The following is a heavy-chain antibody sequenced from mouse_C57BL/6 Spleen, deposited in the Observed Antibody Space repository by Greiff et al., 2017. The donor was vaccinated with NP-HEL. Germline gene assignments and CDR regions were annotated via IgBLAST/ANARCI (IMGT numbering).Heavy chain of an antibody. CDR1: GFTFSDYG. J-gene: IGHJ1*03. V-gene: IGHV5-17*01. D-gene: IGHD3-3*01. Sequence: EVKVVESGGGLVKPGGSLKLSCAASGFTFSDYGMHWVRQAPEKGLEWVAYISSGSSTIYYADTVKGRFTISRDNAKNTLFLQMTSLRSEDTAMYYCARAGLGRYFDVWGTGTTVTVSS. CDR3: ARAGLGRYFDV. CDR2: ISSGSSTI.